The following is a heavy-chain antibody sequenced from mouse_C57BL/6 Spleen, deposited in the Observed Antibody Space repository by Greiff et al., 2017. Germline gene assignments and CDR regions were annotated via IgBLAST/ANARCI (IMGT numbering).Heavy chain of an antibody. CDR1: GFTFSNYW. CDR3: TKLGREYYFDY. V-gene: IGHV6-3*01. Sequence: EVKVVESGGGLVQPGGSMKLSCVASGFTFSNYWMNWVRQSPEKGLEWVAQIRLKSDNYATHYAESVKGRFTISRDDSKSSVYLQMNNLRAEDTGIYYCTKLGREYYFDYWGQGTTLTVSS. CDR2: IRLKSDNYAT. J-gene: IGHJ2*01. D-gene: IGHD4-1*01.